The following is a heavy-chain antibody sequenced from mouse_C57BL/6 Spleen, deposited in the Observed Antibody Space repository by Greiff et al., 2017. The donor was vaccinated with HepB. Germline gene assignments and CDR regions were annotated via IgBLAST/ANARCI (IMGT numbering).Heavy chain of an antibody. CDR3: TTGAWFAY. V-gene: IGHV14-4*01. J-gene: IGHJ3*01. CDR2: IDPENGDT. CDR1: GFNIKDDY. Sequence: VQLQQSGAELVRPGASVKLSCTASGFNIKDDYMHWVKQRPEQGLEWIGWIDPENGDTEYASKFQGKATITADTSSNTVYLQLSSLTSEDTAVYYCTTGAWFAYWGQGTLVTVSA.